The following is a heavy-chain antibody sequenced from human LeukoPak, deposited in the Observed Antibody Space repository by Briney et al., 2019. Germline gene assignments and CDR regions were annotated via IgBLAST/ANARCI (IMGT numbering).Heavy chain of an antibody. CDR3: ARDSNWNYVSYYYMDV. D-gene: IGHD1-7*01. CDR1: GYSFTHYF. J-gene: IGHJ6*03. Sequence: ASVKVSCKASGYSFTHYFIHWVRQAPGQGLEWRGWINPNSGGTNYAQKFQGRVTMNRDTSISTAYMELSRLRSDDTAVYYCARDSNWNYVSYYYMDVWGKGTTVTVSS. CDR2: INPNSGGT. V-gene: IGHV1-2*02.